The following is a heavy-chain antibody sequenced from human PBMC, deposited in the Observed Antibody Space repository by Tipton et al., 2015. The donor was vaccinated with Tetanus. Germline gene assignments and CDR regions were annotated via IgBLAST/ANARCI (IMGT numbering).Heavy chain of an antibody. CDR3: ARLVSNAFDV. D-gene: IGHD2-8*02. V-gene: IGHV3-11*01. J-gene: IGHJ3*01. Sequence: SLRLSCAASGFIFSDYYMSWIRQAPGKGLEWVSYIRSRGDTIYYADSVKGRFTISRDNAKNSLYLQMNSLRSEDTGIYYCARLVSNAFDVWGQGTVVTVSS. CDR2: IRSRGDTI. CDR1: GFIFSDYY.